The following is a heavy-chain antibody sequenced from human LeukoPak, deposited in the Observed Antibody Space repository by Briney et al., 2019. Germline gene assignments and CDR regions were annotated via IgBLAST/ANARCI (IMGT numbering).Heavy chain of an antibody. V-gene: IGHV4-59*10. CDR2: IYTSGST. CDR1: GGSISSDC. D-gene: IGHD6-25*01. J-gene: IGHJ4*02. Sequence: SETLSPTCTVYGGSISSDCWSWIRQPAGKGRGWIVRIYTSGSTNYNPSLKSQVTMSVDTSKNQFSLKLSSATAADTAVYYCAGTIHAAAGILFDYLGQGALVTVSS. CDR3: AGTIHAAAGILFDY.